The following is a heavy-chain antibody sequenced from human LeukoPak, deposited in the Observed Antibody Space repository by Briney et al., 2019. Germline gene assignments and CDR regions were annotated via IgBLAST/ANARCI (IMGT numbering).Heavy chain of an antibody. Sequence: PGGSLRLSCATSGFTFRKFGMHWGCQAPGKGLEWVAIIWYDGSNKYYVESVKGRFTISRDDSKRTVYLDMNTLRVEDTAVYYCARDLNPEHPTEWLEEEDYWGQGTLVTVSS. CDR2: IWYDGSNK. D-gene: IGHD5-24*01. CDR3: ARDLNPEHPTEWLEEEDY. J-gene: IGHJ4*02. CDR1: GFTFRKFG. V-gene: IGHV3-33*01.